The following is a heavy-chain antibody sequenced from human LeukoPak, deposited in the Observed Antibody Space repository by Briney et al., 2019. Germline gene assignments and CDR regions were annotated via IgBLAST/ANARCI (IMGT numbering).Heavy chain of an antibody. D-gene: IGHD6-19*01. CDR1: GGAVTNYY. CDR3: AGGPPWAGTAFDF. J-gene: IGHJ4*02. CDR2: IYTSGRT. V-gene: IGHV4-4*09. Sequence: SETLSLTCSVSGGAVTNYYWSWIRQFAGKKLQWIGYIYTSGRTDYNPSLRSRATISVDRSRNLIFLNLRSVTAADTAVYYCAGGPPWAGTAFDFWGQGSRVTVSS.